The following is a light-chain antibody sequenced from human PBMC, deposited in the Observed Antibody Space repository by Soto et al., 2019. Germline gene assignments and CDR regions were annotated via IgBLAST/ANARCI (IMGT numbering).Light chain of an antibody. V-gene: IGKV1-6*01. CDR1: QGIRND. Sequence: AIQMTQSPSSLSASVGDIVTITCRASQGIRNDLGWYQQKPGKAPKLLIYAASSLQSGVPSRFSGCGSGTDFTLAISSLQPEDFATYYCLQDYNYPWTFGQGTKVEIK. CDR2: AAS. J-gene: IGKJ1*01. CDR3: LQDYNYPWT.